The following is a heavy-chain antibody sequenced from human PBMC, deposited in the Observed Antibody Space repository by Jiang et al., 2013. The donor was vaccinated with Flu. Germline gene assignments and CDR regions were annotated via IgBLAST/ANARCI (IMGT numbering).Heavy chain of an antibody. D-gene: IGHD3-10*01. CDR1: GFILRTYA. J-gene: IGHJ6*02. CDR3: GRDGSGTYQMYYYHTVDV. Sequence: QLVESGGGVVQPGRSLRLSCAASGFILRTYAMHWVRQAPGKGLEWVAVISYDGSDTHYTDSVKGRFTISRDNSKNTVYLQMNSLRVEDTAVYYCGRDGSGTYQMYYYHTVDVWGQGTTVTVSS. CDR2: ISYDGSDT. V-gene: IGHV3-30-3*01.